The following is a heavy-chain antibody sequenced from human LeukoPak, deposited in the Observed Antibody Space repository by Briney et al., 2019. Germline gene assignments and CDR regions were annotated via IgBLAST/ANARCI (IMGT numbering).Heavy chain of an antibody. CDR3: AGIIRWFHRGAFDI. Sequence: GASVKVSCKASGYSFTSYSVHWVRQAPGQRLEWMGWINGGNGDTKYAQKFQGRVTITRDTSACTSYMELSSLRSEDTAVYFCAGIIRWFHRGAFDIWGQGARVIVSS. D-gene: IGHD2-15*01. CDR2: INGGNGDT. V-gene: IGHV1-3*01. CDR1: GYSFTSYS. J-gene: IGHJ3*02.